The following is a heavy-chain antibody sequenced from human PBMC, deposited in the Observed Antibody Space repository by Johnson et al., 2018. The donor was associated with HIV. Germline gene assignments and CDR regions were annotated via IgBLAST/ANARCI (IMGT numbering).Heavy chain of an antibody. V-gene: IGHV3-66*02. CDR1: GFTVSSSY. Sequence: VQLVESGGGLVQPGGSMRLSCAASGFTVSSSYMSWVRQAPGKGLEWVSVFYSAGSTYYADSVKGRFTISSDNSKNTLYLQMNSLRGEDTAVYYCARECEPAGLAFDIWGQGTMVTVSS. D-gene: IGHD1-14*01. CDR3: ARECEPAGLAFDI. J-gene: IGHJ3*02. CDR2: FYSAGST.